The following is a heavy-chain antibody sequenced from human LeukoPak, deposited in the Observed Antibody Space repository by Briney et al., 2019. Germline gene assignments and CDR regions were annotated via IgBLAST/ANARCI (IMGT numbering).Heavy chain of an antibody. CDR2: IKEDGSEK. J-gene: IGHJ4*02. CDR3: ARDGKYDYVWGSYRAWDY. Sequence: GGSLRLSCAASGFTFSSYWMSWVRQAPGKGLEWVANIKEDGSEKYYVDSVKGRFTLSRDNAKPSLYLQLNSLRAEDTAVYFCARDGKYDYVWGSYRAWDYWGQGTLVTVS. CDR1: GFTFSSYW. V-gene: IGHV3-7*01. D-gene: IGHD3-16*02.